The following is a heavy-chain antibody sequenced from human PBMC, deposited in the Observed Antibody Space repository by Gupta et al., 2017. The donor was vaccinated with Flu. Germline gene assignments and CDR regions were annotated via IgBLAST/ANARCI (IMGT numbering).Heavy chain of an antibody. V-gene: IGHV4-31*03. Sequence: QVQLQESGPGLVKPSQTLSLTCTVSGGSISSGGYYWSWIRQHPGKGLEWIGYIYYSGSTYYNPSLKSRVTISVDTSKNQFSLKLSSVTAADTAVXYXARYPNGLKRYGSGSYLVYWGQGTLVTVSS. J-gene: IGHJ4*02. CDR3: ARYPNGLKRYGSGSYLVY. CDR2: IYYSGST. CDR1: GGSISSGGYY. D-gene: IGHD3-10*01.